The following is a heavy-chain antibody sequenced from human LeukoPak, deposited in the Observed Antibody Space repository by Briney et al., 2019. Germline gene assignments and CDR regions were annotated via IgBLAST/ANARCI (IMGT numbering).Heavy chain of an antibody. CDR1: GFTFSNAW. D-gene: IGHD2-2*01. J-gene: IGHJ4*02. V-gene: IGHV3-15*01. CDR3: IKVGSTGCYDY. Sequence: PGGSLRLSCAASGFTFSNAWMSWVRQAPGKGLEWVGRIKSKTDGGTTDYAAPVKGRFTTSRDDSKNTLYLQMNSLETEDTAVYYCIKVGSTGCYDYWGQGTLVTVSS. CDR2: IKSKTDGGTT.